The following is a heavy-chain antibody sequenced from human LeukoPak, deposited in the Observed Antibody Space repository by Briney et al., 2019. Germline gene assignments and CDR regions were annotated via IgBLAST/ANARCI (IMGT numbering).Heavy chain of an antibody. Sequence: SETLSLTCAVYGGSFSGYYWSWIRQPPGKGLEWIGYIYYSGSTNYNPSLKSRVTISVDTSKNQFSLKLSSVTAADTAVYYCARVLSGLIDYWGQGTLVTVSS. V-gene: IGHV4-59*01. D-gene: IGHD2/OR15-2a*01. CDR1: GGSFSGYY. CDR2: IYYSGST. CDR3: ARVLSGLIDY. J-gene: IGHJ4*02.